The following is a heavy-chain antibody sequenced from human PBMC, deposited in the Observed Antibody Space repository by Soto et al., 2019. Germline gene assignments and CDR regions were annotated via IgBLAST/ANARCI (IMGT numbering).Heavy chain of an antibody. CDR3: TRHFGNDGGSPGY. D-gene: IGHD1-1*01. CDR2: IRSKANSYAT. Sequence: EVQLVESGGGLVQPGGSLKLSCAASGFTFSGSAMHWVRQASGKGLEWVGRIRSKANSYATAYAASVKVRFTISRDDSKNTAYLQMNSLKTEDTAVYYCTRHFGNDGGSPGYWGQGTLVTVSS. V-gene: IGHV3-73*02. CDR1: GFTFSGSA. J-gene: IGHJ4*02.